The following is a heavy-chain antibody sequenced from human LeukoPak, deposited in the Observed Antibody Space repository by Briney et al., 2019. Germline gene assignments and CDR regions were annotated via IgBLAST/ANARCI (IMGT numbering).Heavy chain of an antibody. Sequence: GGSLRLSCAASEFTFSSYNMNWVRQAPGKGLEWVSSISSSSDYIYYADSVKGRFTISRDNDKNTVYLQMNSLRAEDTAVYYCARGDDYSTFDYSGQGTLVTVSS. CDR1: EFTFSSYN. J-gene: IGHJ4*02. CDR3: ARGDDYSTFDY. CDR2: ISSSSDYI. D-gene: IGHD4-11*01. V-gene: IGHV3-21*01.